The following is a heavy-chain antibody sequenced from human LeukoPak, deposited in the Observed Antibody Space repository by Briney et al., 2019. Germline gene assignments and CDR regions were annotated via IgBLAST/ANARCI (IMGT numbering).Heavy chain of an antibody. CDR3: ANVITQKTSYDILTGYYPGLNYFDY. J-gene: IGHJ4*02. V-gene: IGHV3-43D*03. CDR2: ISWDGGST. CDR1: GFTFDDYA. Sequence: GWSLRLSCAASGFTFDDYAMHWVRQAPGNGLQWVSLISWDGGSTYYADSVKGRFTISRDNSKNSLYLQMNSLRAEDTALYYCANVITQKTSYDILTGYYPGLNYFDYWGQGTLVTVSS. D-gene: IGHD3-9*01.